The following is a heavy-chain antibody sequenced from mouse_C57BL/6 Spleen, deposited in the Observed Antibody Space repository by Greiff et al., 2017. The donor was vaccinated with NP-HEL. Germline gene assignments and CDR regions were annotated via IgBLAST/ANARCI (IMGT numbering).Heavy chain of an antibody. V-gene: IGHV1-26*01. J-gene: IGHJ2*01. CDR2: INPNNGGT. CDR1: GYTFTDYY. Sequence: EVQLQQSGPELVKPGASVKISCKASGYTFTDYYMNWVKQSHGKSLEWIGDINPNNGGTSYNQKFKGKATLTVDKSSSPAYMELRSLTSEDSAVYYCTRLRYYGSSFFDYWGQGTTLTVSS. D-gene: IGHD1-1*01. CDR3: TRLRYYGSSFFDY.